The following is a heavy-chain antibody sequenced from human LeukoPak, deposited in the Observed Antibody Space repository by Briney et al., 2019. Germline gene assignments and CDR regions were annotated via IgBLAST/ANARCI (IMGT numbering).Heavy chain of an antibody. CDR1: GFRFNTFW. V-gene: IGHV3-7*01. CDR3: ARSGLGYELGELSFDY. J-gene: IGHJ4*02. D-gene: IGHD3-16*02. Sequence: GGSLRLSCAASGFRFNTFWMSWVRQAPGKGLEWVANIKQDGNEKYYADSVKGRFTISRDNAKNSLYLQMNSLRAEDTAVYYCARSGLGYELGELSFDYWGQGTLVTVSS. CDR2: IKQDGNEK.